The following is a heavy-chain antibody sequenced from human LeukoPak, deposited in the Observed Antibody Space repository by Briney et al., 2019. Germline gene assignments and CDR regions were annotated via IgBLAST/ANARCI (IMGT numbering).Heavy chain of an antibody. V-gene: IGHV3-7*01. Sequence: GGSLRLSCAASGFTFRNYWMSWVRQAPGKGLEWVANIKQDGSEKYYVDSVKGRFTISRDTAKNSLYLQMNSLRDEDTAVYYCARSMDVWGKGTTVTVSS. CDR2: IKQDGSEK. J-gene: IGHJ6*03. CDR3: ARSMDV. CDR1: GFTFRNYW.